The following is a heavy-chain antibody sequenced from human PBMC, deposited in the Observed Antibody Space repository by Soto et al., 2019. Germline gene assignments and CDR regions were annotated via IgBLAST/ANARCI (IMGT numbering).Heavy chain of an antibody. D-gene: IGHD1-1*01. Sequence: SGGSLRLSCAASGFTFATYAMSWVRQAPGKGLEWVSAISATGISTHYADSVKGRVTISRDNSANTLSLEMSSLTAEDTAVYYCARDKDTSSWTGFDFWGHGTLVTVPQ. CDR3: ARDKDTSSWTGFDF. V-gene: IGHV3-23*01. CDR2: ISATGIST. CDR1: GFTFATYA. J-gene: IGHJ4*01.